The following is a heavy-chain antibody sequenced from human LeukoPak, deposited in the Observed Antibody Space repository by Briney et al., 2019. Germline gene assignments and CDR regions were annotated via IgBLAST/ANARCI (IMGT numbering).Heavy chain of an antibody. Sequence: GGSLRLSCAASGFTFDDYAMHWVRQAPGKGLEWVSLISGDGGSTYYADSVKGRFTISRDNSKNSLYRQMTSLRTEDTACYSWALPDSSGWLLYWGQGTLVTVSS. D-gene: IGHD6-19*01. CDR2: ISGDGGST. CDR3: ALPDSSGWLLY. J-gene: IGHJ4*02. V-gene: IGHV3-43*02. CDR1: GFTFDDYA.